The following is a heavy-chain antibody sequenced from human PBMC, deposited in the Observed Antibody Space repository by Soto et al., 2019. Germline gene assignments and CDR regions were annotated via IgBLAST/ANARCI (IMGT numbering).Heavy chain of an antibody. Sequence: QVQLVQSGAEEKKPGASVKVSCKASGYTFTSYAMHWVRQAPGQRLEWMGWLNVGNGNTKYSQKFQGRVTITRDTSASTDYMELSSLRSEDTAVYYCARSIVVVTALDYWGQGTLVTVSS. CDR3: ARSIVVVTALDY. CDR1: GYTFTSYA. J-gene: IGHJ4*02. D-gene: IGHD2-21*02. CDR2: LNVGNGNT. V-gene: IGHV1-3*05.